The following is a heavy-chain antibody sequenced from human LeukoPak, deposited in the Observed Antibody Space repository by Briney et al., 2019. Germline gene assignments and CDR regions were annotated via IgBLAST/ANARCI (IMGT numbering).Heavy chain of an antibody. D-gene: IGHD2-21*02. CDR3: ARVVTATTTAFDI. V-gene: IGHV5-51*01. J-gene: IGHJ3*02. CDR1: GYSFTSYW. CDR2: IYPGDSDT. Sequence: GESLKISYKGSGYSFTSYWIGWVRQMPGKGLEWMGIIYPGDSDTRYSPSFQGQVTISADKSISTAYLQWSSLKASDTAMYYCARVVTATTTAFDIWGQGTMVTVSS.